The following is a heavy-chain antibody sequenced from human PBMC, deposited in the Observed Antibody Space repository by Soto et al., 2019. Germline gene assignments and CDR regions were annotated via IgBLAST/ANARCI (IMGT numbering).Heavy chain of an antibody. V-gene: IGHV1-3*01. J-gene: IGHJ4*02. CDR3: ARAHGGDYTYYFDY. Sequence: GASVKVSCKASGYTFTSYARHWVRQAPGQRLEWMGWINAGNGNTKYSQKFQGRVTITRDTSASTAYMELSSLRSEDTAVYYCARAHGGDYTYYFDYWGQGTLLTVSS. CDR2: INAGNGNT. D-gene: IGHD4-17*01. CDR1: GYTFTSYA.